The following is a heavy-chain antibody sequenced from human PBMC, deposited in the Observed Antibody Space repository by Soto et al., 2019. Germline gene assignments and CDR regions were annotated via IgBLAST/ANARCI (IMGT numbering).Heavy chain of an antibody. J-gene: IGHJ4*02. CDR3: ARHVEEMYSSGWDVPFDY. D-gene: IGHD6-19*01. Sequence: SETLSLTCTVSGGSISSYYWSWIRQPPGKGLEWIGYIYYSGSTNYNPSLKSRVTISVDTSKNQFSLKLSSVTAADTAVYYCARHVEEMYSSGWDVPFDYWGQGTLVTVSS. V-gene: IGHV4-59*08. CDR2: IYYSGST. CDR1: GGSISSYY.